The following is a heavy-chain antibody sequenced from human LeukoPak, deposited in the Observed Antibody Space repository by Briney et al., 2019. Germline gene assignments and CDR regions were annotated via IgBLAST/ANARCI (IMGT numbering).Heavy chain of an antibody. CDR1: GYTFTVYY. CDR2: VEHRTGIR. J-gene: IGHJ4*02. D-gene: IGHD3-9*01. Sequence: GASVKVSCKASGYTFTVYYIHCVRRARGQGLEWTGWVEHRTGIRKCTQKFQCRVTMTRDTSINTVYVDLSGLTFDDTAVYYCATDNYGMLDYWGQGTLVTVSS. CDR3: ATDNYGMLDY. V-gene: IGHV1-2*02.